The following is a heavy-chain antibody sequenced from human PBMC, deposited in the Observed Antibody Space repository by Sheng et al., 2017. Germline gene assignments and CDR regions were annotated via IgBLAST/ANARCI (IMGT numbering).Heavy chain of an antibody. CDR3: AKDRWGSIVGGVIDPL. J-gene: IGHJ4*02. CDR2: ISDDGIDV. CDR1: NFTFSNYA. D-gene: IGHD3-16*01. V-gene: IGHV3-30*18. Sequence: QVQLVQSGGGVVQPGRSLRLSCAASNFTFSNYAFHWVRQAPGKGLEWVAVISDDGIDVYYTDSVKGRFSISRDNSKNALFLQMNSLQPEDTAVYYCAKDRWGSIVGGVIDPLGGQGTLVSVPS.